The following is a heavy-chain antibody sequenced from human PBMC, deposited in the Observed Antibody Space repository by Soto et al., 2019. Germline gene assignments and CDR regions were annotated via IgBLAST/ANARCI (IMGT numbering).Heavy chain of an antibody. CDR1: GGSVRSGSYY. D-gene: IGHD2-15*01. CDR3: ARDGGCIGDSCYPNYHYGMDV. J-gene: IGHJ6*02. Sequence: PSETLSLTCSVSGGSVRSGSYYWSWIRQPPGKGLEWIGYIYYSGSTRYNPSLKSRATISVDTSKNQFSLNLRSVTAAETAVYYCARDGGCIGDSCYPNYHYGMDVWGQGTTVTVSS. CDR2: IYYSGST. V-gene: IGHV4-61*01.